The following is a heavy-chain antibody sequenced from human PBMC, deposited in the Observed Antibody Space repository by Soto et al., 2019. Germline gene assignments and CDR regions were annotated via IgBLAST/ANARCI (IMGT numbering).Heavy chain of an antibody. CDR1: GDSISSPKW. J-gene: IGHJ3*01. V-gene: IGHV4-4*02. CDR3: AYSSGWYRHDV. Sequence: QVQLQESGPGLVKPSGTLSLTCAVSGDSISSPKWWTWLRQPPGKGLEWIGDLLHSGTTNYNPSLKSPSLLSIDKSQHPFPPSLTSVTAADTAIYYCAYSSGWYRHDVWGQGTSVTVSS. CDR2: LLHSGTT. D-gene: IGHD6-19*01.